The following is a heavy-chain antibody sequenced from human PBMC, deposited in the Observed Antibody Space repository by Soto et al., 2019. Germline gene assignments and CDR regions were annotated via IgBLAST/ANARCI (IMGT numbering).Heavy chain of an antibody. CDR3: ARVYTMVRGVTPYYYYGMDV. D-gene: IGHD3-10*01. Sequence: ASVKVSCKASGHTFTNYYIHWVRQATGQGLEWMGWMNPNSGNTGYAQKFQGRVTMTRNTSISTAYMELSSLRSEDTAVYYCARVYTMVRGVTPYYYYGMDVWGQGTTVTVSS. J-gene: IGHJ6*02. CDR2: MNPNSGNT. V-gene: IGHV1-8*02. CDR1: GHTFTNYY.